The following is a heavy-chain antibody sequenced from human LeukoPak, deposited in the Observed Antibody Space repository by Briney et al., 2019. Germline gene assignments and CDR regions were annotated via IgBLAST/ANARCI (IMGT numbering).Heavy chain of an antibody. CDR1: GFTFSSYA. J-gene: IGHJ4*02. CDR3: TSQYG. Sequence: PGGSLRLSCAASGFTFSSYAMSWVRQAPGKGLEWVSHITSSSSTIYYADSVKGRFTISRDNAKNSLYLQMNSLRAEDTAVYYCTSQYGWGQGTLVTVSS. V-gene: IGHV3-48*04. D-gene: IGHD2/OR15-2a*01. CDR2: ITSSSSTI.